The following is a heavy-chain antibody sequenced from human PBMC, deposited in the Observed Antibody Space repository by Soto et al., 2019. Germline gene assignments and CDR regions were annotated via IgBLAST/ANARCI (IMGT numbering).Heavy chain of an antibody. CDR1: GFTVSSNY. CDR2: IYSGGST. V-gene: IGHV3-53*01. D-gene: IGHD3-9*01. Sequence: GESLKISCAASGFTVSSNYMSWVRQAPGKGLEWVSVIYSGGSTYYADSVKGRFTISRDNSKNQLYLQMNSLRAEDTAVYYCARDRTLPAPYYDILTGYFETYYYGMDVWGQGTTVTVSS. J-gene: IGHJ6*02. CDR3: ARDRTLPAPYYDILTGYFETYYYGMDV.